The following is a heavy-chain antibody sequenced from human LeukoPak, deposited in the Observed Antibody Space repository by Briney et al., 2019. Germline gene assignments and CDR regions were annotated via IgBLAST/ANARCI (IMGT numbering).Heavy chain of an antibody. V-gene: IGHV4-59*11. J-gene: IGHJ3*02. CDR2: IYYSGST. Sequence: SETLSLTCTVSGVSLSSHYWSWIRQPPGKGLEWIGYIYYSGSTNYNPSLKSRVTISVDTSKNQFSLKLSSVTAADTAVYYCARVPVTIDAFDIWGQGTMVTVSS. D-gene: IGHD4-17*01. CDR3: ARVPVTIDAFDI. CDR1: GVSLSSHY.